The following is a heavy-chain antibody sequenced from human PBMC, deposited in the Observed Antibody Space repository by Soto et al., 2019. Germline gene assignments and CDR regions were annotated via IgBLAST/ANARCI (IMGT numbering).Heavy chain of an antibody. Sequence: ASVKVSCKASGYTFTSYGISWVRQAPGQGLEWMGWISAYNGNTSYAQKLQGRVTMTTDTSTSTAYMELRSLRSDDTAVYYCARDQNTIFGVVIMDYYYYGMDVWGQGTTVTV. CDR1: GYTFTSYG. V-gene: IGHV1-18*01. J-gene: IGHJ6*02. CDR3: ARDQNTIFGVVIMDYYYYGMDV. D-gene: IGHD3-3*01. CDR2: ISAYNGNT.